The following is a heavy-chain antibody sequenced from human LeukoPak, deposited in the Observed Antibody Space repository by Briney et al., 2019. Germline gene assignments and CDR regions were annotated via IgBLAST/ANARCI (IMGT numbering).Heavy chain of an antibody. CDR3: ARDAWFPYYFDY. CDR1: GYTFTSYG. J-gene: IGHJ4*02. V-gene: IGHV1-18*01. CDR2: ISAYNGNT. D-gene: IGHD3-10*01. Sequence: ASVKVSCKASGYTFTSYGISWVRQAPGQGLEWMGWISAYNGNTNYAQKLQGRVTMTTDTSTSTAYMELRSLRSDGTAVYYCARDAWFPYYFDYWGQGTLVTVSS.